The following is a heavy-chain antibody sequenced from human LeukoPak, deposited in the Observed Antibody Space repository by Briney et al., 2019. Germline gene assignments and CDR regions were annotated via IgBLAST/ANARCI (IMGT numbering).Heavy chain of an antibody. CDR3: ARGDLYYYDSSGYGSYFDY. D-gene: IGHD3-22*01. CDR1: GFTFSSYS. J-gene: IGHJ4*02. Sequence: GGSLRLSCAASGFTFSSYSMNWVRQAPGKGLEWVSSISSSSSYIYYADSVKGRFTISRDNAKNSLYLQMNSLRAEDTAVYYCARGDLYYYDSSGYGSYFDYWGQGTLVTVSS. V-gene: IGHV3-21*01. CDR2: ISSSSSYI.